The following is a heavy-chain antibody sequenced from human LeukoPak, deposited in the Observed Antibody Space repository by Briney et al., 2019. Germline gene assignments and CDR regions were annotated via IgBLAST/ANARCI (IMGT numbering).Heavy chain of an antibody. CDR1: GYTFTSNY. V-gene: IGHV1-46*01. J-gene: IGHJ4*02. CDR3: ARDRDFWSGPIDF. Sequence: ASVKVSCKASGYTFTSNYIHWVRQAPGQGLEWMGMIYPRDGSTSYAQKFQGRVTMTKDTSTSTVYMELSSLTSEDTAVYYCARDRDFWSGPIDFWGQGTLVTVSS. D-gene: IGHD3-3*01. CDR2: IYPRDGST.